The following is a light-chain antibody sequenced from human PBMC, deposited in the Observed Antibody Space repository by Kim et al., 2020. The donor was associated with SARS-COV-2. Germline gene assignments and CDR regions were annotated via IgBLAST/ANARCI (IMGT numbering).Light chain of an antibody. CDR3: CSYAGSYTYV. CDR2: DDS. CDR1: SSDVDGYKY. V-gene: IGLV2-11*03. J-gene: IGLJ1*01. Sequence: GQSSTGACKGTSSDVDGYKYGSWYQQHPGNAHNLMIYDDSKRPSGVPDRFAGSKSGNTASLTISGLQAEDEADYYCCSYAGSYTYVFGTGTKVTVL.